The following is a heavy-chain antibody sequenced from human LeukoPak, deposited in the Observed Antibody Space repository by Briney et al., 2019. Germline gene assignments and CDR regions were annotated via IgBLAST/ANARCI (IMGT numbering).Heavy chain of an antibody. CDR3: AKHKLPFDY. D-gene: IGHD6-6*01. CDR1: GFSFSNSD. J-gene: IGHJ4*02. Sequence: GGSLRLSCVGSGFSFSNSDMNWVRQAPGKGLEWVSAISISGGSTYYADSVKGRFTISRDNSKNTLYLQMNSLRVEDTAVYYCAKHKLPFDYWGQGTLVTVSA. V-gene: IGHV3-23*01. CDR2: ISISGGST.